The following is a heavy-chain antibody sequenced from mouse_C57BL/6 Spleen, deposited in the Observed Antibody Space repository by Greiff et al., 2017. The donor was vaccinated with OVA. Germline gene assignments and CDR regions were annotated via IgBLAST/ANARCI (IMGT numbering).Heavy chain of an antibody. CDR2: IDPETGGT. CDR1: GYTFTDYE. D-gene: IGHD1-1*01. Sequence: QVHVKQSGAELVRPGASVTLSCKASGYTFTDYEMHWVKQTPVHGLEWIGAIDPETGGTAYNQKFKGKAILTADKSSSTAYMELRSLTSEDSAVYYCTRYRLRFDYWGQGTTLTVSS. V-gene: IGHV1-15*01. CDR3: TRYRLRFDY. J-gene: IGHJ2*01.